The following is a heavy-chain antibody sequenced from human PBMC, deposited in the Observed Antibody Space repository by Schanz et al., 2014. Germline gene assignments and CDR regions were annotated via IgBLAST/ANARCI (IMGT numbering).Heavy chain of an antibody. Sequence: EVQLVESGGGLVQPGGSLRLSCAASGFTFSTYWMHWVRQAPGKGLVWVSHINSDGTTTTYADSVKGRFTISRDNAKNSLYLQMNSLRVEDTSLYYCTKSLGGASDIWGQGTMVTVSS. V-gene: IGHV3-74*01. CDR2: INSDGTTT. CDR3: TKSLGGASDI. J-gene: IGHJ3*02. CDR1: GFTFSTYW. D-gene: IGHD3-16*01.